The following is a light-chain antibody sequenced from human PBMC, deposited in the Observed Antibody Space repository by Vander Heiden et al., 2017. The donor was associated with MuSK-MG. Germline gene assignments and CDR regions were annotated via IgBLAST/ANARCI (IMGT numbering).Light chain of an antibody. J-gene: IGLJ1*01. Sequence: SYELTPPPSVSVSPGQTASITCSGDKLGDKYAWWYQQKPGQSPVLVIYQDSKRPSGIPERFSGSNSGNTATLTISGTQAMDEADYYCQAWDSSTGVFGTGTKVTVL. CDR1: KLGDKY. CDR2: QDS. V-gene: IGLV3-1*01. CDR3: QAWDSSTGV.